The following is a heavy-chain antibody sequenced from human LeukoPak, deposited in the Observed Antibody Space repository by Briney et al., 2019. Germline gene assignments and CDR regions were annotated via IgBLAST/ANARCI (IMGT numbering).Heavy chain of an antibody. CDR1: GFTFSNFW. V-gene: IGHV3-30-3*01. CDR3: ARAPYYDFWSGYYTGINGMDV. D-gene: IGHD3-3*01. J-gene: IGHJ6*02. Sequence: GGSLRLSCAASGFTFSNFWMSWVRQAPGKGLEWVAVISYDGSNKYYADSVKGRFTISRDNSKNTLYLQMNSLRAEDTAVYYCARAPYYDFWSGYYTGINGMDVWGQGTTVTVSS. CDR2: ISYDGSNK.